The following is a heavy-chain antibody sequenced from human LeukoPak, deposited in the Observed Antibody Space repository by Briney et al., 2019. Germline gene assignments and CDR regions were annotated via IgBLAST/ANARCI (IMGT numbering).Heavy chain of an antibody. CDR3: ARERKGVLRFLEWLLEFDY. Sequence: PSETLSLTCTVSGGSISSSSYYWGWIRQPPGKGLEWIGSIYYSGSTYYNPSLKSRVTISVDTSKNQFSLKLSSVTAADTAVYYCARERKGVLRFLEWLLEFDYWGQGTLVSVSS. D-gene: IGHD3-3*01. J-gene: IGHJ4*02. CDR1: GGSISSSSYY. V-gene: IGHV4-39*07. CDR2: IYYSGST.